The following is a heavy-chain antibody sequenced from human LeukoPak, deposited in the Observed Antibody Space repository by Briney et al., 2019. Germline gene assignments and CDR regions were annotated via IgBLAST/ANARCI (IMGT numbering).Heavy chain of an antibody. CDR2: MSGSGGST. V-gene: IGHV3-23*01. CDR3: AKEIYGDSTGGRFQH. Sequence: PGGSLRLSCAASGFTFSSYAMSWVRQAPGKGLEWVSVMSGSGGSTYYADSVKGRCTISRDNSKNTLYLQMNRLRAEDTAVYYCAKEIYGDSTGGRFQHWGQGTLVTVSS. D-gene: IGHD4-17*01. CDR1: GFTFSSYA. J-gene: IGHJ1*01.